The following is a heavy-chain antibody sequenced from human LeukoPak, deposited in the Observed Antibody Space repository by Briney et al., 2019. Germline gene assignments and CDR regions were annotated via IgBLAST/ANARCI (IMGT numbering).Heavy chain of an antibody. Sequence: PSETLSLTCTVSGGSISSYYWSWIRQPPGKGLEWIGYIYYSGSTNYNPSLKSRVTISVDTSKNQFSLKLSSVTAADTAVYYCAKSSSSWYNPTGNWFDPWGQGTLVTVSS. J-gene: IGHJ5*02. CDR3: AKSSSSWYNPTGNWFDP. V-gene: IGHV4-59*01. CDR2: IYYSGST. D-gene: IGHD6-13*01. CDR1: GGSISSYY.